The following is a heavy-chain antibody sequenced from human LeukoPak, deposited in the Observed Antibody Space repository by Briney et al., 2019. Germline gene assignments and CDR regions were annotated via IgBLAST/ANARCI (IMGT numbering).Heavy chain of an antibody. CDR1: GYTFTCYY. CDR2: INPNSGGT. V-gene: IGHV1-2*02. Sequence: ASVKVSFKASGYTFTCYYMHWVRQAPGQGLEWMGWINPNSGGTNYAQKFQGRVTMTRDTSISTAYMELSRLRSDDTAVYYCARDPDDFSSSWGDNWFDPWGQGTLVTVSS. D-gene: IGHD6-13*01. J-gene: IGHJ5*02. CDR3: ARDPDDFSSSWGDNWFDP.